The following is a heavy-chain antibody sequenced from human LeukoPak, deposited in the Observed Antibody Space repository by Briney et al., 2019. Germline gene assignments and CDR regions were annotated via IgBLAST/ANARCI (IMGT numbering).Heavy chain of an antibody. Sequence: GESLKIPCWGSGYSFPTYWNGRVRQMPGKGLEWMGIIYVGDSDTRYRPSFQGQVTIPVDKSINTAYLQWSSLKASDTAMYYCARVVDYDTSGYQTKNWFDPWGQGTLVTVSS. CDR1: GYSFPTYW. J-gene: IGHJ5*02. CDR3: ARVVDYDTSGYQTKNWFDP. CDR2: IYVGDSDT. D-gene: IGHD3-22*01. V-gene: IGHV5-51*01.